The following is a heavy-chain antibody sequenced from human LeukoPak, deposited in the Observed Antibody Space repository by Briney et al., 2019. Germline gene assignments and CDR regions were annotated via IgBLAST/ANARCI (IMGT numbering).Heavy chain of an antibody. CDR3: ARDGTILTGYYFLDY. Sequence: GGSLRLSCAASGFTFSSYAMSWVRQAPGKGLEWVAVISYDGSNKYYADSVKGRFTISRDNSKNTLYLQMNSLRAEDTAVYYCARDGTILTGYYFLDYWGQGTLVTVSS. CDR2: ISYDGSNK. J-gene: IGHJ4*02. CDR1: GFTFSSYA. V-gene: IGHV3-30-3*01. D-gene: IGHD3-9*01.